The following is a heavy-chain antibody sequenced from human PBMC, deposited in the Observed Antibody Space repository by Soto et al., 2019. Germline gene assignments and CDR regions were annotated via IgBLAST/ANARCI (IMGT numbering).Heavy chain of an antibody. CDR3: ARVPYSSGSSFYLDY. J-gene: IGHJ4*02. V-gene: IGHV1-46*01. CDR1: GYMFTYYH. D-gene: IGHD5-18*01. Sequence: ASVKVSCKASGYMFTYYHVHWVRQAPGQGLEWMGISNPNCGDTRYAQKFQGRVTMTRDTSTSTVYMEVSSLRSEDTALYYCARVPYSSGSSFYLDYWGQGTLFTVSS. CDR2: SNPNCGDT.